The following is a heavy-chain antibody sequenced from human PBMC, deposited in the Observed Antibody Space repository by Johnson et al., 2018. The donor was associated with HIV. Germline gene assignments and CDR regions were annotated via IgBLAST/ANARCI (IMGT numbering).Heavy chain of an antibody. V-gene: IGHV3-15*01. CDR1: GFTFDDYG. CDR2: IKSKTDGGTT. CDR3: TTDLRVTTSLRAFDI. J-gene: IGHJ3*02. D-gene: IGHD4-17*01. Sequence: VQLVESGGGVVQPGGSLRLSCAASGFTFDDYGMSWVRQAPGKGLEWVGRIKSKTDGGTTDYAAPVKGRFTISRDDSKNTLYLQMNSLKTEDTAVYYCTTDLRVTTSLRAFDIWGQGTMVTVSS.